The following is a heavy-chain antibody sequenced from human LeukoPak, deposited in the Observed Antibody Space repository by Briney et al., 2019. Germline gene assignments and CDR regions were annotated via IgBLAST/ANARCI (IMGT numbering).Heavy chain of an antibody. CDR3: ARKSVAGLDY. Sequence: GGSLRLSCEASGFTFSTYDMHWVRQGTGKGLQWVSAIGTADDTYYPGSVKGRFTISRENAKNSLYLQMNSLRAGDSAVYYCARKSVAGLDYWGQGTLVTVSS. J-gene: IGHJ4*02. CDR2: IGTADDT. D-gene: IGHD6-19*01. CDR1: GFTFSTYD. V-gene: IGHV3-13*01.